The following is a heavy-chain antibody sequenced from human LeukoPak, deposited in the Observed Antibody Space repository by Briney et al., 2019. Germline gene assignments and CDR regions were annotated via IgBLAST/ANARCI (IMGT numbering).Heavy chain of an antibody. Sequence: SETLSLTCTVSGGSISSYYWSWIRQPPGKGLEWIGYIYYSGSTNYNPSLKSRVTISVDTSKNQFSLKLSSVTAADTAVYYCARGYSSSWNRLDAFDIWGQGTMVTVSS. CDR3: ARGYSSSWNRLDAFDI. CDR1: GGSISSYY. D-gene: IGHD6-13*01. CDR2: IYYSGST. J-gene: IGHJ3*02. V-gene: IGHV4-59*01.